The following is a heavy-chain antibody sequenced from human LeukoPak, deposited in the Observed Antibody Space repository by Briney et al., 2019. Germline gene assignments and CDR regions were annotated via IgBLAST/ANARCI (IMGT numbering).Heavy chain of an antibody. CDR1: GYTFTSYY. CDR2: MNPNSGNT. CDR3: ARGGYYDSSGYGVFDY. D-gene: IGHD3-22*01. Sequence: ASVKVSCKASGYTFTSYYMHWVRQAPGQGLEWMGWMNPNSGNTGYAQKFQGRVTMTRNTSISTAYMELSSLRFEDTAVYYCARGGYYDSSGYGVFDYWGQGTLVTVSS. J-gene: IGHJ4*02. V-gene: IGHV1-8*02.